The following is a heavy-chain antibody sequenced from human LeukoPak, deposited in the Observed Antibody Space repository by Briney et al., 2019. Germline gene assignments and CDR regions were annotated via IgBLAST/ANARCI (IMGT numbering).Heavy chain of an antibody. J-gene: IGHJ3*01. Sequence: GGSLRLSCAASGFTFSSYAMSWVRQAPGKGLEWVSAISGSGGSTYYADSVKGRFTVSRDNSKNTLYLQMSSLRAEDTAMYYCAKVRDTRDWYKDAFDVWGQGTRVTVSS. CDR3: AKVRDTRDWYKDAFDV. CDR2: ISGSGGST. V-gene: IGHV3-23*01. CDR1: GFTFSSYA. D-gene: IGHD6-19*01.